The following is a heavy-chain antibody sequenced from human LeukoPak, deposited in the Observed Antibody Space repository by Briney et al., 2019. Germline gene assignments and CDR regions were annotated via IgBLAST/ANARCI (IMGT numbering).Heavy chain of an antibody. Sequence: ASVKVSCKASGYTFTSYDINWVRQTTGQGLEWMGRMNPNSGNTGYAQKFQGRVTMTRNTSISTAYMELSSLRSEDTAVYYCARISTLDAFDIWGQGTMVTVSS. CDR1: GYTFTSYD. V-gene: IGHV1-8*01. CDR2: MNPNSGNT. CDR3: ARISTLDAFDI. J-gene: IGHJ3*02.